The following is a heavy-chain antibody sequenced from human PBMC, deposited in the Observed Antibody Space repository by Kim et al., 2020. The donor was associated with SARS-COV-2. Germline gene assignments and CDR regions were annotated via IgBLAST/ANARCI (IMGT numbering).Heavy chain of an antibody. D-gene: IGHD5-12*01. V-gene: IGHV5-51*01. CDR2: T. CDR3: ARSSLGGYDVHY. Sequence: TRYSPSCQGQVTISADKSISTADLQWSSLKASDTAMYYCARSSLGGYDVHYWGQGTLVTVSS. J-gene: IGHJ4*02.